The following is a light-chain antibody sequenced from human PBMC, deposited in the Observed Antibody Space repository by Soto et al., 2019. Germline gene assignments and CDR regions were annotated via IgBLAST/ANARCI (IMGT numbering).Light chain of an antibody. CDR3: SAYAGSIYV. CDR2: DVN. V-gene: IGLV2-8*01. CDR1: SSDVGRYNH. J-gene: IGLJ1*01. Sequence: QSVLTQPPSASGSPGQSVTISCTGTSSDVGRYNHVSWYQQHPGKAPKLIIFDVNKRPSGVPDRFSGSKSVNTASLTVSGPQAEDEADYYCSAYAGSIYVFGTGTKVTVL.